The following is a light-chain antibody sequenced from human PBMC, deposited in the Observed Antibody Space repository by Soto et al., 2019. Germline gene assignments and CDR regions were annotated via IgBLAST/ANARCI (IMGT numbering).Light chain of an antibody. CDR3: QQYGSSPPT. CDR1: QSVSSSY. V-gene: IGKV3-20*01. CDR2: GAS. J-gene: IGKJ3*01. Sequence: EIVLTQSPGTLSLSPGERATLSCRASQSVSSSYLAWYQQKPGQAPRLLIYGASSRATGIPDRFSGSGSGTDFTLTISRLEPEDFAAYYCQQYGSSPPTLGPGTKVDIK.